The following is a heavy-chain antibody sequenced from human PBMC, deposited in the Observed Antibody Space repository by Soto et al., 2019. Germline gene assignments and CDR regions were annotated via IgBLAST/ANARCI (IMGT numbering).Heavy chain of an antibody. J-gene: IGHJ6*02. CDR1: GFTLSSYG. V-gene: IGHV3-33*01. CDR3: ARDRRGMDV. Sequence: QVQLVESGGGVVQPGRSLRLSCAASGFTLSSYGMHWVRQAPGKGLEWVAVIWYDESNKYYADSVKGRFTMSRDNSKNTLYLQMNSLRAEDTAVYYCARDRRGMDVCGHGTTVTVS. CDR2: IWYDESNK.